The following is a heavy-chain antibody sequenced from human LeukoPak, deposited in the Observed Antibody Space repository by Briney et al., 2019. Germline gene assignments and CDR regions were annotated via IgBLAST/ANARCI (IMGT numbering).Heavy chain of an antibody. Sequence: GRSLRLSCAASGLSFDDFAMHWVRHAPGKGLEWVSGITWNGGTIDYADSVKGRFTISRDNAMNSLYLQMNSLRAEDTALYYCATRYASGPIADYWGQGTLVTVSS. J-gene: IGHJ4*02. CDR2: ITWNGGTI. D-gene: IGHD3-10*01. CDR3: ATRYASGPIADY. V-gene: IGHV3-9*01. CDR1: GLSFDDFA.